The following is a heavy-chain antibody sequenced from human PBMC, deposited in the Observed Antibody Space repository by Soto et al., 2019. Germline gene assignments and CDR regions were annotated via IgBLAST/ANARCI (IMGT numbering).Heavy chain of an antibody. V-gene: IGHV1-69*13. Sequence: ASVKVSCKASGGTFSSYAISWVRQAPGQGLEWMGGIIPIFGTANYAQKVQGRVTITADESTSTAYMELSSLRTEDTAAYYCARFPSPHASFNCNYNCLDPWGQGTLVAVSS. J-gene: IGHJ5*02. D-gene: IGHD1-1*01. CDR3: ARFPSPHASFNCNYNCLDP. CDR2: IIPIFGTA. CDR1: GGTFSSYA.